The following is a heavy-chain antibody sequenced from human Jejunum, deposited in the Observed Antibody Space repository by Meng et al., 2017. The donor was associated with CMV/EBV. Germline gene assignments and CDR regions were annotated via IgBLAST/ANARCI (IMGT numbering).Heavy chain of an antibody. CDR2: IYWDDDK. D-gene: IGHD3-22*01. Sequence: SLTTSGVGEGWIRHPQGQALGWLAVIYWDDDKRYSPSLRRRLTISKDTSKNQVVLTMTNMDPVDTATYYCEHRRPSSNYWSWGDFDYWGQGTLVTVAS. CDR3: EHRRPSSNYWSWGDFDY. J-gene: IGHJ4*02. CDR1: SLTTSGVG. V-gene: IGHV2-5*02.